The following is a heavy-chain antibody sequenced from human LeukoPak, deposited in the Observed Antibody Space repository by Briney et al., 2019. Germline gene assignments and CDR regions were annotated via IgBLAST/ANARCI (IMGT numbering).Heavy chain of an antibody. Sequence: SETLSLTCTVSGGSISSSSYYWGWIRQPPGKGLEWIGSIYYSGSTYYNPSLKRRVTMSVDTSKNQFSLKLSSVTAADTAVYYCARIRDILSTYHSSRASYYFDYWSQGTLVTVSS. CDR1: GGSISSSSYY. J-gene: IGHJ4*02. CDR2: IYYSGST. CDR3: ARIRDILSTYHSSRASYYFDY. V-gene: IGHV4-39*07. D-gene: IGHD2-2*01.